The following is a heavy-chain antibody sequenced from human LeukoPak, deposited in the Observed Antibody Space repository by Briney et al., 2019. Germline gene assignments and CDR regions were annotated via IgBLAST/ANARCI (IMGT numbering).Heavy chain of an antibody. V-gene: IGHV3-23*01. D-gene: IGHD1-26*01. J-gene: IGHJ3*02. Sequence: LSLTCTVSGGSISRGGDYWTWIRQHPGKGLEWVSAISGSGGSTYYADSVKGRFTISRDNSKNTLYLQMNSLRAEDTAVYYCASQNSGSYFGAFDIWGQGTMVTVSS. CDR1: GGSISRGGDY. CDR2: ISGSGGST. CDR3: ASQNSGSYFGAFDI.